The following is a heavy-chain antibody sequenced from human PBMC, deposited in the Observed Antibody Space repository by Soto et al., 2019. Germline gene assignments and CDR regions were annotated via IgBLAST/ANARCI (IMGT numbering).Heavy chain of an antibody. CDR1: GYTFSNYG. J-gene: IGHJ4*02. D-gene: IGHD1-7*01. V-gene: IGHV1-18*01. CDR3: ARGSLAGITWADY. CDR2: ISAYSGNT. Sequence: RASVKVSCKGSGYTFSNYGISWVRQAPRQGLEWMGWISAYSGNTDYAQKFQGRITLTTDSPTNTVYMELKSLKSDDTAVYYCARGSLAGITWADYWGQGTQVTVSS.